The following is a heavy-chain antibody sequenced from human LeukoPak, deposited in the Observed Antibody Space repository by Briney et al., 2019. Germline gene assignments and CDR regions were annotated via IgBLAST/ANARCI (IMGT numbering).Heavy chain of an antibody. D-gene: IGHD1-26*01. J-gene: IGHJ4*02. V-gene: IGHV3-66*01. CDR2: IYTSGIT. CDR1: GLTVSSNF. Sequence: GGSLRLSCAVSGLTVSSNFMSWVRQAPGKGPEWVSVIYTSGITYYADSVRGRFTISRDNSKNTLYLQMDSLTAEDTAVYYCAREDAGGTYSFDYWGQGTLVTVSS. CDR3: AREDAGGTYSFDY.